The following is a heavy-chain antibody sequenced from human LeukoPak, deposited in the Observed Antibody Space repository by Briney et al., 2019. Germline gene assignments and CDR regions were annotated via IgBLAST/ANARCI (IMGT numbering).Heavy chain of an antibody. Sequence: SETLSLTCTVSGGSISHYYWSWLRQPPGKGLEWIGYIYYSGSTNYNPSLKSRVTISVDTSKNQFSLKLSSVTAADTAVYYCARGYYDSSGYLISYNWFDPWGQGTLVTLSS. CDR1: GGSISHYY. D-gene: IGHD3-22*01. CDR3: ARGYYDSSGYLISYNWFDP. CDR2: IYYSGST. V-gene: IGHV4-59*01. J-gene: IGHJ5*02.